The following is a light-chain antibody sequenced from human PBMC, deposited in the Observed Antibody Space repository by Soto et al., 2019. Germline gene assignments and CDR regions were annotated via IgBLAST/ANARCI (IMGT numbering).Light chain of an antibody. CDR1: QSISSY. V-gene: IGKV1-39*01. CDR2: AAS. J-gene: IGKJ4*01. Sequence: IRMTQSPSSLSASIGDTVTITCRASQSISSYLNWYQQKPGKAPKLLIYAASSRATGIPDRFSGGGSGTDFTLTISRLEPEDFAVYYCQQFSSYPLTFGGGTKVDIK. CDR3: QQFSSYPLT.